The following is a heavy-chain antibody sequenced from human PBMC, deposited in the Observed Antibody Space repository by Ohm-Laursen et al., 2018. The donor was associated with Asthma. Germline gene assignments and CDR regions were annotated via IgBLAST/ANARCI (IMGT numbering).Heavy chain of an antibody. CDR2: ISYDGSNK. V-gene: IGHV3-30*03. CDR3: ARARSSTMVRGAGMDYGMDV. Sequence: SLRLSCTASGFTFSSYGMHWVRQAPGKGLEWVAVISYDGSNKYYADSVKGRFTISRDNSKNTLYLQMNSLRAGDTAVYYCARARSSTMVRGAGMDYGMDVWGQGTTVTVSS. J-gene: IGHJ6*02. D-gene: IGHD3-10*01. CDR1: GFTFSSYG.